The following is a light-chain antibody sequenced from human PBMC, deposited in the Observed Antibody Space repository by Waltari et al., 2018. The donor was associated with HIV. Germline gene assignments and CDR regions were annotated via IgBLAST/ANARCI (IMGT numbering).Light chain of an antibody. J-gene: IGLJ3*02. CDR1: RSNIGSIT. Sequence: QSVLTQPPSASGTPGQRVTISCSGSRSNIGSITINWYQQLPGTAPILLIYSNNQRPSGVPDRFSRSKSGTSASLAISGLQSEDEADYYCAAWDDSLNGQVFGGGTKLTVL. CDR2: SNN. V-gene: IGLV1-44*01. CDR3: AAWDDSLNGQV.